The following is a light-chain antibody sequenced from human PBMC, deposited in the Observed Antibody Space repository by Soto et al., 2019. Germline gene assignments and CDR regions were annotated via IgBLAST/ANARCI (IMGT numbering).Light chain of an antibody. J-gene: IGKJ1*01. CDR1: QSVSSDY. V-gene: IGKV3-20*01. Sequence: EIVLTQSPGTLSLSLGERATLSCRASQSVSSDYVAWYRQKPGQVPTVLIYRASTRATGIPDRFSGSGSGTDFTLTISRVEPEDFAVYYCQQYYSTPWTFGQGTKVEIK. CDR3: QQYYSTPWT. CDR2: RAS.